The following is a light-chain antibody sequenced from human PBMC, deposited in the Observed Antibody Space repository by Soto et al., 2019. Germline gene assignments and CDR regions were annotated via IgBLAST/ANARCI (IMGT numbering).Light chain of an antibody. CDR3: HQYGISPPRT. CDR1: QSVSNN. J-gene: IGKJ1*01. Sequence: EIVMTQSPATLSVSPGESATLSCRASQSVSNNLTWYQQKPGQAPRLLIYGTSSRATGIPDRFSGSGSGTDFTLTITRLEPEDFAVYYCHQYGISPPRTFGQGTKVDIK. CDR2: GTS. V-gene: IGKV3-20*01.